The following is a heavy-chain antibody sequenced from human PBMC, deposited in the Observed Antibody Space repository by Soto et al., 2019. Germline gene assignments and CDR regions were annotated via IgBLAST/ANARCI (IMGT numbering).Heavy chain of an antibody. Sequence: GESLKISCKGFVQSFRNFWIAWVRQMPGKGLEWMGVIYPGDSDTRYSPSFQGQVTISVDRSINTAYLQWSSLKASDTAMYYCARQADCGSTSCYCDSWGQGTLVTVSS. J-gene: IGHJ4*02. CDR2: IYPGDSDT. CDR1: VQSFRNFW. CDR3: ARQADCGSTSCYCDS. V-gene: IGHV5-51*01. D-gene: IGHD2-2*01.